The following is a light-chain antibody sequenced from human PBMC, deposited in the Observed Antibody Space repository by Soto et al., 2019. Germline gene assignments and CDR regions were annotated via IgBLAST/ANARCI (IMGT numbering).Light chain of an antibody. CDR1: SSDVGGYNY. Sequence: QSALTQPASVSGSPGQSITVSCTGTSSDVGGYNYVSWFQQHPGKAPKLIIYEVSNRPSGVSNRFSGSKSGNTASLTISGLQAEDETDYYCMSFTSSDTWVFGGGTQLTVL. CDR3: MSFTSSDTWV. V-gene: IGLV2-14*01. J-gene: IGLJ3*02. CDR2: EVS.